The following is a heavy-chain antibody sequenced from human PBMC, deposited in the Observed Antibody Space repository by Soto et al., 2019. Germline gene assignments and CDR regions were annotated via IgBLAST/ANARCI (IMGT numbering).Heavy chain of an antibody. D-gene: IGHD3-3*01. V-gene: IGHV4-34*01. Sequence: SETLSLTCAVYGGSFSGYYWSWIRQPPGKGLEWIGEINHSGSTNYNPSLKSRVTISVDTSKNQFSLKLSSVTAADTAVYYCGLRGDWSGYGVYYYGMDVWGQGTTVTVSS. J-gene: IGHJ6*02. CDR3: GLRGDWSGYGVYYYGMDV. CDR2: INHSGST. CDR1: GGSFSGYY.